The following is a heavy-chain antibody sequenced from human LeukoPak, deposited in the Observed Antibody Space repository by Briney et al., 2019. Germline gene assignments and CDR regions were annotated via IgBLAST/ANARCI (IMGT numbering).Heavy chain of an antibody. CDR1: GGSIRSGSYY. V-gene: IGHV4-39*01. J-gene: IGHJ4*02. CDR3: ARHYAAVPAGFDY. CDR2: IYYSGST. Sequence: SETLSLTCTVSGGSIRSGSYYWGRIRQPPGKGLEWIGSIYYSGSTYYNPSLKSRVTISVHTSKNQFSLKLTSVTAADTAVYYCARHYAAVPAGFDYWGQGTLVTVSS. D-gene: IGHD6-19*01.